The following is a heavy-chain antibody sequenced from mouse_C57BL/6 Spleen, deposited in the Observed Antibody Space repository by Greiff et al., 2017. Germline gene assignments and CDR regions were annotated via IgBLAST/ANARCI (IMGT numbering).Heavy chain of an antibody. V-gene: IGHV5-9-1*02. D-gene: IGHD1-1*01. CDR1: GFTFSSYA. CDR3: TRDDYYGSSYDWYFDV. J-gene: IGHJ1*03. Sequence: EVKVVESGEGLVKPGGSLKLSCAASGFTFSSYAMSWVRQTPEKRLEWVAYISSGGDYIYYADTVKGRFTISRDNARNTLYLQMSSLKSEDTAMYYCTRDDYYGSSYDWYFDVWGTGTTVTVSS. CDR2: ISSGGDYI.